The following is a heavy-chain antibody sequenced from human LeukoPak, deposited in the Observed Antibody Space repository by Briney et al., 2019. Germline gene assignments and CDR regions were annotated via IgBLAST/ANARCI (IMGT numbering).Heavy chain of an antibody. CDR1: GGSISSGSYY. Sequence: SETLSLTCAVSGGSISSGSYYWSWIRQPAGKGLEWIGRIYTSGSTNYNPSLKSRVTISVDTSKNQFSLKLSSVTAADTAVYYCARDWGYCSGGSCYDLDAFDIWGQGTMVTVSS. D-gene: IGHD2-15*01. J-gene: IGHJ3*02. CDR3: ARDWGYCSGGSCYDLDAFDI. CDR2: IYTSGST. V-gene: IGHV4-61*02.